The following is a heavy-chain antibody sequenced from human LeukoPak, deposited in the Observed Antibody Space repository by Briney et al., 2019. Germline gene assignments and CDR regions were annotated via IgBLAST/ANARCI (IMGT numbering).Heavy chain of an antibody. Sequence: GESLQISCQGSGYRFTSYWIGWVRQLPGKGLEWMGIVYPGDSDTRYSPSFQGQVTISADKSISTAYLQWSSLKASDTAMYYCARRRGIAAAGTGVDYWGQGTLVTVSS. CDR1: GYRFTSYW. CDR3: ARRRGIAAAGTGVDY. CDR2: VYPGDSDT. V-gene: IGHV5-51*01. J-gene: IGHJ4*02. D-gene: IGHD6-13*01.